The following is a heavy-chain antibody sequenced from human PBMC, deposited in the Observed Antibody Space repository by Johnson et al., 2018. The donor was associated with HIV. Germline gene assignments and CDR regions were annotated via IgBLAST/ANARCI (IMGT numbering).Heavy chain of an antibody. Sequence: QVHLVESGGGVVQPGRSLRLSCAASGFTFSSYGMHWVRQAPGKGLEWVAVIWYDGSNKYYADSVKGRFTISRDNSKNTLSLQMNRLGAEDTAVYYCAKEFRPGYPPPIDAFDIWGQGTMVTVSS. V-gene: IGHV3-33*06. CDR1: GFTFSSYG. CDR3: AKEFRPGYPPPIDAFDI. J-gene: IGHJ3*02. D-gene: IGHD5-12*01. CDR2: IWYDGSNK.